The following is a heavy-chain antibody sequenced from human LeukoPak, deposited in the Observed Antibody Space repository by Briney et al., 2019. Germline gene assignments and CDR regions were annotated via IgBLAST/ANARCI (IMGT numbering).Heavy chain of an antibody. CDR3: AKDDGWVQYAN. J-gene: IGHJ4*02. CDR2: INEDGGEI. CDR1: GFTFSRSW. V-gene: IGHV3-7*03. D-gene: IGHD5-24*01. Sequence: GGSLRLSCAASGFTFSRSWMTWVRQAPGKGLEWVASINEDGGEIHYVDSVKGRFTISRDNAKNSLYLQMNSLRAEDTAVYYCAKDDGWVQYANWGQGTLVTVSS.